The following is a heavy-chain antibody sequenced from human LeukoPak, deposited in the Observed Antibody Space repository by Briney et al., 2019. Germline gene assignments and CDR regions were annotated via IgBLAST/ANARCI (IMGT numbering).Heavy chain of an antibody. J-gene: IGHJ4*02. CDR1: GYTFTGYY. D-gene: IGHD3-3*01. V-gene: IGHV1-2*02. Sequence: ASVKVSCKASGYTFTGYYMHWVRLAPGQGLEWMGWINPNSGGTNYAQKFQGRVTMTRDTSISTAYMELSRLRSDDTAVYYCARAAPTIFGVVSDYWGQGTLVTVSS. CDR3: ARAAPTIFGVVSDY. CDR2: INPNSGGT.